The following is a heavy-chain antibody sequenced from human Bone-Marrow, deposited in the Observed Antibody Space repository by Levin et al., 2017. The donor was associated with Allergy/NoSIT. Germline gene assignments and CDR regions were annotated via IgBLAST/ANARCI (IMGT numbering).Heavy chain of an antibody. D-gene: IGHD1-26*01. CDR2: MYSSGST. CDR3: ARDRFVGYYYYGMDV. V-gene: IGHV4-61*08. J-gene: IGHJ6*02. Sequence: PSETLSLTCTVSGDSVSSGAYYWTWIRQPPGKGLEWIGSMYSSGSTNYNPSLKSRVTISVDTSKNQFSLRLRSLTAADTAVYYCARDRFVGYYYYGMDVWGQGTTVTVSS. CDR1: GDSVSSGAYY.